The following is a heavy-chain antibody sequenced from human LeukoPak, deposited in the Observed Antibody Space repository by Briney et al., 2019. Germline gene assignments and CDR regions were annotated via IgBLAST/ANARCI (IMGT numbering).Heavy chain of an antibody. D-gene: IGHD3-22*01. V-gene: IGHV3-23*01. CDR1: GFTFSIYA. Sequence: GGSLRLSCAASGFTFSIYAMSWARQAPGKGLEWVSAISGSGGSTYYADSVKGRFTISRDNSKNTLYLQLNILRSEEKAVYYCAKAPTAGLFGHRYFDYWGQGAMVTVSS. J-gene: IGHJ4*02. CDR3: AKAPTAGLFGHRYFDY. CDR2: ISGSGGST.